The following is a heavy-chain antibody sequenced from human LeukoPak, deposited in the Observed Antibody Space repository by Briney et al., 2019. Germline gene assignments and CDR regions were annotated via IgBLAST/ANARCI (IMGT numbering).Heavy chain of an antibody. V-gene: IGHV3-23*01. CDR1: GFTFSSYA. Sequence: GGSLRLSCAASGFTFSSYAMSWVRQAPGKGLEWVSAISGSGGSTYYADSVKGRFAISRDNSKNTLYLQMNSLRAEDTAVYYCAKDPFTIFGVVTPKAADYWGQGTLVTVSS. CDR3: AKDPFTIFGVVTPKAADY. D-gene: IGHD3-3*01. J-gene: IGHJ4*02. CDR2: ISGSGGST.